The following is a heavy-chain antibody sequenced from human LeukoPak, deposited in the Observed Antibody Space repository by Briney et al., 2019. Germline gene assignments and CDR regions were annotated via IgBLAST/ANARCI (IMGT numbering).Heavy chain of an antibody. J-gene: IGHJ4*02. Sequence: GGSLRLSCAASGFTFSSYAMIWVRQAPGKGLEWVSGLSASGGSSYYADSVKGRFTISRDNSKNTLFLQMISLRAEDTAVYFCARGSWYNVLSGVFIYWGQGTLVTVSS. CDR3: ARGSWYNVLSGVFIY. CDR2: LSASGGSS. CDR1: GFTFSSYA. D-gene: IGHD6-13*01. V-gene: IGHV3-23*01.